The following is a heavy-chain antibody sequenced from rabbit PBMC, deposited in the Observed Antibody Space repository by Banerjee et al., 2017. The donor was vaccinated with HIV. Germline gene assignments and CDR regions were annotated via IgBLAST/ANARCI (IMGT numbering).Heavy chain of an antibody. V-gene: IGHV1S40*01. CDR3: ARDVVAGDGYAL. Sequence: QSLEESGGDLVKPGASLTLTCKASGFSFSSNYYMCWVRQAPGKGLEWIACIHTGSRSAYYASWAKGRFTISKTSSTTVTLQMTSLTAADTATYFCARDVVAGDGYALWGPGTLVTVS. D-gene: IGHD6-1*01. J-gene: IGHJ4*01. CDR1: GFSFSSNYY. CDR2: IHTGSRSA.